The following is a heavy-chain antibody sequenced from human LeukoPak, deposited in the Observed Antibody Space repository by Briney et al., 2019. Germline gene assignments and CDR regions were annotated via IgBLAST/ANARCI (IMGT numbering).Heavy chain of an antibody. D-gene: IGHD1-26*01. CDR3: PRESGAFCPFAY. V-gene: IGHV4-4*02. J-gene: IGHJ4*02. CDR2: VSLTGET. CDR1: GGSISSTNW. Sequence: SETLSLTCGVSGGSISSTNWCSGVRQPPGQGLEWIGEVSLTGETNYNPALNGRVTMSLDGSINQLSLTLTSVTAADTAMYYCPRESGAFCPFAYGGQGTLVIVPP.